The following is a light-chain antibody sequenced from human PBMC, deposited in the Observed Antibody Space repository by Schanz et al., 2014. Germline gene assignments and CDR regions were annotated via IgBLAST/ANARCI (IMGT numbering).Light chain of an antibody. CDR1: SSNIGSNV. V-gene: IGLV1-44*01. Sequence: QSVLTQPPSASGTPGQRVTISCSGSSSNIGSNVVNWFRQLPGTAPKLLIYSDNQRPSGVPDRFSGSKSGSSASLAINGLQSEDEAHYYCAAWDDSLNGHVVFGGGTKLTVL. CDR3: AAWDDSLNGHVV. J-gene: IGLJ2*01. CDR2: SDN.